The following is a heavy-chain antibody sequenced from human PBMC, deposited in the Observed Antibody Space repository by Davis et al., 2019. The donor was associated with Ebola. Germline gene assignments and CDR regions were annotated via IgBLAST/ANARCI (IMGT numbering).Heavy chain of an antibody. CDR1: GFTFDDHA. D-gene: IGHD1-26*01. J-gene: IGHJ4*02. Sequence: PGGSLRLSCAASGFTFDDHAMHWVRQAPGKGLEWVSGISWKSGSIGYADSVKGRFTISRDNAKNSLYLQMNSLRAEDTALYYCAKDIGILGATANYFDYWGQGTPVTVSS. V-gene: IGHV3-9*01. CDR3: AKDIGILGATANYFDY. CDR2: ISWKSGSI.